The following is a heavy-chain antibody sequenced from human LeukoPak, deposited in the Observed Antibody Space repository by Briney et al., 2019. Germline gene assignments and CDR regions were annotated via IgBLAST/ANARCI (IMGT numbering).Heavy chain of an antibody. CDR3: ARDKYGDQYYFDY. CDR2: ISSSSSYI. J-gene: IGHJ4*02. V-gene: IGHV3-21*01. CDR1: GFTFSSFE. Sequence: GGSLRLSCVVSGFTFSSFEMNWVRQAPGKGLEWVSFISSSSSYIYYADSVKGRFTISRDNARNSLYLQMNSLRAEDTAVYYCARDKYGDQYYFDYWGQGTLVTVSS. D-gene: IGHD4-17*01.